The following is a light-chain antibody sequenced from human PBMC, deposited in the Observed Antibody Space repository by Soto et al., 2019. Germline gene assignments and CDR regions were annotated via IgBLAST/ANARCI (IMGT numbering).Light chain of an antibody. CDR2: DAS. Sequence: EIVMTQSPATLSLSPGERATLSCRASQSVSNYLAWYQQKAGQAPRLLIYDASNRATGIPARFSGSGSGTDFTLTISSLEPEDFAVYYCQQRTNWPQLTFGGGTKVEIK. CDR1: QSVSNY. J-gene: IGKJ4*01. CDR3: QQRTNWPQLT. V-gene: IGKV3-11*01.